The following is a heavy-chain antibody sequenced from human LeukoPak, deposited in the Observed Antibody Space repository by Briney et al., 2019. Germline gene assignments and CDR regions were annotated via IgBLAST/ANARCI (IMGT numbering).Heavy chain of an antibody. D-gene: IGHD4-17*01. J-gene: IGHJ6*03. CDR2: ISGSGGST. CDR3: ARGRRETVTTEYYYYYMDV. V-gene: IGHV3-23*01. Sequence: GGSLRLSCAASGFTFSSYAMSWVRQAPGKGLEWVSAISGSGGSTYYADSVKGRFTISRDNSKNTLYLQMNSLRAEDTAVYYCARGRRETVTTEYYYYYMDVWGKGTTVTVSS. CDR1: GFTFSSYA.